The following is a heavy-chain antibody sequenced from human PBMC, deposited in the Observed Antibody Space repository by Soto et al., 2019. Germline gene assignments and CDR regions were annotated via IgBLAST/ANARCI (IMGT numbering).Heavy chain of an antibody. CDR2: IYYSGST. Sequence: QVQLQESGPGLVKPSQTLSLTCTVSGGSISSGGYYWSWIRQHPGKGLEWIGYIYYSGSTYYNPSLKCRVTISVDTSKNQFSLKLSSVTAADTAVYYCARDRWGNGDGYHGRGYFDLWGRGTLVTVSS. J-gene: IGHJ2*01. CDR1: GGSISSGGYY. D-gene: IGHD3-16*01. CDR3: ARDRWGNGDGYHGRGYFDL. V-gene: IGHV4-31*03.